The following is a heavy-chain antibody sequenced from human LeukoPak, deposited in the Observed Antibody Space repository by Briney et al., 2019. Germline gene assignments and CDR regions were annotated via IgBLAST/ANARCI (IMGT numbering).Heavy chain of an antibody. J-gene: IGHJ6*02. Sequence: ASVKVSCKASGYTFTSYYMHWVRQAPGQGLEWMGIINPSGGSTIYAQKFQGRVTMTRDTSTSTVYMELSSLRSEDTAVYYCATEGGYCSSTSCYGYYYYYGMDVWGQGTTVTVSS. CDR1: GYTFTSYY. D-gene: IGHD2-2*01. CDR3: ATEGGYCSSTSCYGYYYYYGMDV. CDR2: INPSGGST. V-gene: IGHV1-46*01.